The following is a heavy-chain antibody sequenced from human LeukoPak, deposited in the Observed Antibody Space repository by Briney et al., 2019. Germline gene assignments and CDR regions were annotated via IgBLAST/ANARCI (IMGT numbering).Heavy chain of an antibody. Sequence: PSETLSLTCAVYGGSFSGYYWSWIRQPPGKGLEWIGEINHSGSTNYNPSLKSRVTISVDTSKNQFSLRLSSVTAVDTAVYYCVSGPNYYDSSGYYRAEYFQYWGQGTLVTVSS. CDR3: VSGPNYYDSSGYYRAEYFQY. CDR1: GGSFSGYY. CDR2: INHSGST. V-gene: IGHV4-34*01. J-gene: IGHJ1*01. D-gene: IGHD3-22*01.